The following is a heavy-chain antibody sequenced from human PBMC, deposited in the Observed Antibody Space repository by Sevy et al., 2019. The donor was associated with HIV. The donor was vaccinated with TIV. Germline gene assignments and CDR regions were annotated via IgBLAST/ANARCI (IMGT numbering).Heavy chain of an antibody. CDR1: GGSISSTSYS. CDR2: IHYSGST. V-gene: IGHV4-39*01. D-gene: IGHD3-16*02. Sequence: SESLSLTCTVSGGSISSTSYSWGWIRQPPGKGLEWIGTIHYSGSTFYNPSLKSRVTISVDTSKNQFSLKLSSVTAADTAVYYCPRHYGYRFDYWGQGTLVTVSS. J-gene: IGHJ4*02. CDR3: PRHYGYRFDY.